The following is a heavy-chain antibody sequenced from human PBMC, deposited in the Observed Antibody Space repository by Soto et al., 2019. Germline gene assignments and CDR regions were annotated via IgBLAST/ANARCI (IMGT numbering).Heavy chain of an antibody. V-gene: IGHV4-34*08. D-gene: IGHD2-2*01. CDR3: ARVDIVVLPAPHRFYTWYGP. CDR1: GGSFSGYY. CDR2: LNPRRRT. J-gene: IGHJ5*02. Sequence: SETLSLTWAVYGGSFSGYYWWWIRLPPGKGLDWIDALNPRRRTTSIPSLKSRVTISGATSKTQFSLKLSSGTAADTAVYYCARVDIVVLPAPHRFYTWYGPWGQGTLVTVAP.